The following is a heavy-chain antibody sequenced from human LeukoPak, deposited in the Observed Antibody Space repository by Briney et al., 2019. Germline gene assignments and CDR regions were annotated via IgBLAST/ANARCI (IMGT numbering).Heavy chain of an antibody. J-gene: IGHJ4*02. D-gene: IGHD1-26*01. CDR2: ISGSGGST. CDR1: GFTFSSYA. CDR3: AKDQGYVAWELYFAY. Sequence: PGGSLRLSCADSGFTFSSYAMRWVRQAPGKVLEWVLAISGSGGSTYYADSVKGRFTISRDNSKNTLYLQMNSLRVEDTAVYYCAKDQGYVAWELYFAYWGQGTLVTVSS. V-gene: IGHV3-23*01.